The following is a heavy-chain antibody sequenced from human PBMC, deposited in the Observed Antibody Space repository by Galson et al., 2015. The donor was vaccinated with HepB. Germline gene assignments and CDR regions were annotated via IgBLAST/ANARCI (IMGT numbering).Heavy chain of an antibody. D-gene: IGHD5-12*01. CDR1: GFTFSNYG. CDR2: IRYDGSIK. CDR3: ARNTPSSGYHGLHY. Sequence: SLRISCAASGFTFSNYGMHWVRQAPGKGLEWVAYIRYDGSIKYYADSVKGRFTISRDNSKNTLYLQMNSLRAEDTAVYYCARNTPSSGYHGLHYGGQGTLVTVSS. J-gene: IGHJ4*02. V-gene: IGHV3-30*02.